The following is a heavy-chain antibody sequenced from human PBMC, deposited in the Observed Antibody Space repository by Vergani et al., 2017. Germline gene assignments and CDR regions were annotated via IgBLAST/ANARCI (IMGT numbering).Heavy chain of an antibody. J-gene: IGHJ4*01. V-gene: IGHV4-39*01. Sequence: QLQLQESGPGLVKPSETLSLTCTVSGGSISSSSYYWGWIRQPPGKGLEWIGSIYYSGSTYYNPSLKSRVTISVDTSKNQFSLKLSSVTAADTALYYCARDRVSSGYYYVYDYWGHGTLVTVSS. CDR1: GGSISSSSYY. D-gene: IGHD3-22*01. CDR3: ARDRVSSGYYYVYDY. CDR2: IYYSGST.